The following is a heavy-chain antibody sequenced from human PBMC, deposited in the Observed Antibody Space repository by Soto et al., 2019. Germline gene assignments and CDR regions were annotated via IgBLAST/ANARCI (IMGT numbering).Heavy chain of an antibody. J-gene: IGHJ4*02. CDR1: GGSLSRGAYY. CDR3: ARARTGYYDSSGYRLFDY. CDR2: IYYSGSA. Sequence: SETLSLTCTVSGGSLSRGAYYWSWIRQPPGKGLEWIGYIYYSGSAYYNPSLKSRVIISVDTSKNQFSLKLSSVTAADTAVYYCARARTGYYDSSGYRLFDYWGQGTLVTVSS. V-gene: IGHV4-30-4*01. D-gene: IGHD3-22*01.